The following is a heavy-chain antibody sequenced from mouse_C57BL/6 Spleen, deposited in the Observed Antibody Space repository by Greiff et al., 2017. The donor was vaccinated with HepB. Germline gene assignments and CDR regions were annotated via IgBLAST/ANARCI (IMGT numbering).Heavy chain of an antibody. CDR3: AISTKITTVGSAMDY. Sequence: VKLMESGAELVKPGASVKISCKASGYTFTDYYINWVKQRPGQGLEWIGKIGPGSGSTYYNEKFKGKATLTADNSSSTAYMQLSSLTSESSAVYFCAISTKITTVGSAMDYWGQGTSVTVSS. CDR2: IGPGSGST. CDR1: GYTFTDYY. V-gene: IGHV1-77*01. D-gene: IGHD1-1*01. J-gene: IGHJ4*01.